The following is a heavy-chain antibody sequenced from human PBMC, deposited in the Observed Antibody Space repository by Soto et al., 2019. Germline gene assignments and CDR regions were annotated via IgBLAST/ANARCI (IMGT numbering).Heavy chain of an antibody. CDR3: ARAPYYDYVWGSYRHHFDY. Sequence: LSQTLSLTCAISGDSVSSNSAAWNWIRQSPSRGLEWLGRTYYRSKWYNDYAVSVKSRITINPDTSKNQFSLQLNSVTPEDTAVYYCARAPYYDYVWGSYRHHFDYWGQGTLVTVSS. V-gene: IGHV6-1*01. J-gene: IGHJ4*02. CDR2: TYYRSKWYN. D-gene: IGHD3-16*02. CDR1: GDSVSSNSAA.